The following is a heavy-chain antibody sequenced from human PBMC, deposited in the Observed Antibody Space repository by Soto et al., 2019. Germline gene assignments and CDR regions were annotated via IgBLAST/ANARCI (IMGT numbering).Heavy chain of an antibody. CDR1: GYSFTSYW. D-gene: IGHD3-22*01. CDR2: IYPGDSDT. CDR3: ARSPAEYYDSGPDAFDI. J-gene: IGHJ3*02. V-gene: IGHV5-51*01. Sequence: GESLKISCKGSGYSFTSYWIGWVRQMLGKGLEWMGIIYPGDSDTRYSPSFQGQVTISADKSISTAYLQWSSLKASDTAMYYCARSPAEYYDSGPDAFDIWGQGTMVTVSS.